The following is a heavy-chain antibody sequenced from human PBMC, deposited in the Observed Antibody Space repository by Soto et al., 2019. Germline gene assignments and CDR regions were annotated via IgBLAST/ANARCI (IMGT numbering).Heavy chain of an antibody. CDR1: GFTFNNYG. V-gene: IGHV3-23*01. Sequence: GGSLRLSCAASGFTFNNYGMTWVRQAPGKGLEWVSGISSSGDTTYYADSVKGRLTISRDNSKNTLYLQMTSLRAEDTAVYHCASEYGSGSYGYYYGIDVWGQGTTVTVSS. CDR2: ISSSGDTT. D-gene: IGHD3-10*01. CDR3: ASEYGSGSYGYYYGIDV. J-gene: IGHJ6*02.